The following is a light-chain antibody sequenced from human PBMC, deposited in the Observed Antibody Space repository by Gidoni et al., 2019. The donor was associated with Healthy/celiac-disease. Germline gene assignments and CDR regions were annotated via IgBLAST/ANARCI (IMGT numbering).Light chain of an antibody. CDR1: QSVSSSY. CDR3: QQYGSSPTWT. CDR2: GAS. V-gene: IGKV3-20*01. Sequence: EIVLTHSPGTLSLSPGERATLSCRASQSVSSSYLAWYQQKPGQAPRLLIYGASSRATGIPDRCSGGGSGTDFTLTISRLEPEDFAVYYCQQYGSSPTWTFGQGTKVEIK. J-gene: IGKJ1*01.